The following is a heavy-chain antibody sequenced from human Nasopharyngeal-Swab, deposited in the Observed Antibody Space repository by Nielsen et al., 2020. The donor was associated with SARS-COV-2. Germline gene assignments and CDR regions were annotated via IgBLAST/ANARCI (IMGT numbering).Heavy chain of an antibody. Sequence: SGPTLVKPTATLTLTCTVSGFSLSNAGMGVSWIRQPPGRALESLAHIFWTDQRSYNTSLKNSPTISKDTSKSQVVLTMTNLDPVDTATYYCARIGTMDEGVILWYFDVWGRGTLVTVSS. CDR3: ARIGTMDEGVILWYFDV. V-gene: IGHV2-26*01. D-gene: IGHD3-10*01. CDR1: GFSLSNAGMG. J-gene: IGHJ2*01. CDR2: IFWTDQR.